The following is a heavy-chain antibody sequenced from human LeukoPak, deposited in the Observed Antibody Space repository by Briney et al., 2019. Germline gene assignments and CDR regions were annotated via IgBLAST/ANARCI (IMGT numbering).Heavy chain of an antibody. CDR1: GFTFDDYA. D-gene: IGHD4-17*01. V-gene: IGHV3-9*01. CDR2: ISWNSGSI. CDR3: ATTVLKHDYGDYGRVFDY. Sequence: GRSLRLSCAASGFTFDDYAMHWVRQAPGKGLEWVSGISWNSGSIGYADSVKGRFTISRDNAKNSLYLQMNSLRAEDTALYYCATTVLKHDYGDYGRVFDYWGQGTLVTVSS. J-gene: IGHJ4*02.